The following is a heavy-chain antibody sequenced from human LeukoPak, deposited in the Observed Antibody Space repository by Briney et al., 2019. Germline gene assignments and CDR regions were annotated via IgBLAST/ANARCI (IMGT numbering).Heavy chain of an antibody. V-gene: IGHV5-51*01. CDR3: AGGAGGFLEWLLYN. J-gene: IGHJ4*02. CDR2: IYPGDSDT. D-gene: IGHD3-3*01. CDR1: GYSFSDSW. Sequence: GESQKISCKGSGYSFSDSWIGWVRQMPGKGLEWMGIIYPGDSDTRYSPSFQGQVTISADKSISTAYLQWSSLKASGTAMYYCAGGAGGFLEWLLYNWGQGTLVTVSS.